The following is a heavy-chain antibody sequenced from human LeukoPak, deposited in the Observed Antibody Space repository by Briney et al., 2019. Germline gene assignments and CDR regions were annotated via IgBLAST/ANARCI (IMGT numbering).Heavy chain of an antibody. V-gene: IGHV4-4*02. D-gene: IGHD6-19*01. CDR3: ARARIAVAGRGKAFDI. CDR2: INHSGST. Sequence: PSGTLSLTCAVSGGSISSSNWWSWVRQPPGKGLEWIGEINHSGSTNYNPSLKSRVTISVDTSKNQFSLKLSSVTAADTAVYYCARARIAVAGRGKAFDIWGQGTMVTVSS. CDR1: GGSISSSNW. J-gene: IGHJ3*02.